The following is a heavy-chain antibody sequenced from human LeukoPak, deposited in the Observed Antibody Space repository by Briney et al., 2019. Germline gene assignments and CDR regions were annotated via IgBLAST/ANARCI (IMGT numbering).Heavy chain of an antibody. Sequence: PGGSLRLSCAASGFTFSSYAMSWVREAPGEGLEWVSAISGSGGSTYYADSVKSLFTISRDNSKNTLYLQMNSLRAEDTAVYYCAKGFFGSSWYIGYWGQGTLVTVSS. D-gene: IGHD6-13*01. CDR2: ISGSGGST. CDR3: AKGFFGSSWYIGY. V-gene: IGHV3-23*01. J-gene: IGHJ4*02. CDR1: GFTFSSYA.